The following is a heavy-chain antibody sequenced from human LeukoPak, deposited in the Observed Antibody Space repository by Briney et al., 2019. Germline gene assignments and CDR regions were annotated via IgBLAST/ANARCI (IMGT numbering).Heavy chain of an antibody. Sequence: SQTLSLTCAISGDSVSSNSAAWNWIRQSPSRGLEWLGRTYYRSNLYNDYAVSVKSRITINPDTSKNQFSLQLNSVTPEDTAVYYCARAPAGWDILTGYPFDYWGQGTLVTVSS. CDR2: TYYRSNLYN. CDR3: ARAPAGWDILTGYPFDY. CDR1: GDSVSSNSAA. D-gene: IGHD3-9*01. V-gene: IGHV6-1*01. J-gene: IGHJ4*02.